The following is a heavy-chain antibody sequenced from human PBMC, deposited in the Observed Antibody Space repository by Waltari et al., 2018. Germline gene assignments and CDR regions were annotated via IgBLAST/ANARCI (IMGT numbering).Heavy chain of an antibody. D-gene: IGHD4-17*01. V-gene: IGHV3-74*01. CDR1: GFTFSSYW. J-gene: IGHJ3*02. CDR3: ASYMTTVPLRAFDI. Sequence: EVQLVESGGGLVQPGGSLRLSCAASGFTFSSYWMHWVRQAPGKGLVWGSRINSDGSSTSYADSGKGRFTISRDNAKNTLYLQMNSLRAEDTAVYYCASYMTTVPLRAFDIWGQGTMVTVSS. CDR2: INSDGSST.